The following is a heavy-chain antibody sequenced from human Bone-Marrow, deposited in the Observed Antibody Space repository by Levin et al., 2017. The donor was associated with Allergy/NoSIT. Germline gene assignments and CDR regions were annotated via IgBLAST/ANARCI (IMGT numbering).Heavy chain of an antibody. V-gene: IGHV1-46*01. CDR3: ARDWITMVRGVSNPNDDY. Sequence: ASVKVSCKASGYTFTSYYMHWVRQAPGQGLEWMGIINPSGGSTSYAQKFQGRVTMTRDTSTSTVYMELSSLRSEDTAVYYCARDWITMVRGVSNPNDDYWGQGTLVTVSS. D-gene: IGHD3-10*01. J-gene: IGHJ4*02. CDR2: INPSGGST. CDR1: GYTFTSYY.